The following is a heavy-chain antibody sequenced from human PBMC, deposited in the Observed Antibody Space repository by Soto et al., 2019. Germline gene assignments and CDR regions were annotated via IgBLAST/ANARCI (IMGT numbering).Heavy chain of an antibody. Sequence: GGSLRLSCAASGFTFDDYSMHWVRQAPGKGLEWVSGISWNSGSINYADSVKGRFTISRDNAKNSLYLQMNSLRAEDTAFYYCAKDKLYTSGWYYFDHWGQGTLVTVSS. V-gene: IGHV3-9*01. CDR3: AKDKLYTSGWYYFDH. D-gene: IGHD6-19*01. J-gene: IGHJ4*02. CDR1: GFTFDDYS. CDR2: ISWNSGSI.